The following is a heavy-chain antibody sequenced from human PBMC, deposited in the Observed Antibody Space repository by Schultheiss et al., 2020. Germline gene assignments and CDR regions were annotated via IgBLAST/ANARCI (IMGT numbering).Heavy chain of an antibody. CDR2: IYHSGST. CDR3: ARLDAGYCSSTSCYYYYGMDV. Sequence: SETLSLTCAVSGGSISSSNWWSWVRQPPGKGLEWIGEIYHSGSTYYNPSLKSRVTISVDTSKNQFSLKLSSVTAADTAVYYCARLDAGYCSSTSCYYYYGMDVWGQGTTVTVSS. D-gene: IGHD2-2*01. V-gene: IGHV4-4*02. CDR1: GGSISSSNW. J-gene: IGHJ6*02.